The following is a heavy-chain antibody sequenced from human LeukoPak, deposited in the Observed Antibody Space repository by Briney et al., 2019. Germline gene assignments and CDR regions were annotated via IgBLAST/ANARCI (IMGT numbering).Heavy chain of an antibody. J-gene: IGHJ5*02. Sequence: SETLSLTCTVSGGSISNFYWSWIRQPAGKGLEWIGRVYSSGRTNYNSSLKSRVAMSIDTSNNQFSLKLSSVTAADTAVYYCARDLPSYYFDSGNMFDPWGQGTLVTVSS. CDR2: VYSSGRT. CDR1: GGSISNFY. D-gene: IGHD3-10*01. CDR3: ARDLPSYYFDSGNMFDP. V-gene: IGHV4-4*07.